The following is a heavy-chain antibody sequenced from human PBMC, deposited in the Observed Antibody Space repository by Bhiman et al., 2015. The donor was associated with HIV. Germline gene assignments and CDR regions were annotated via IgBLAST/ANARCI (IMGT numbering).Heavy chain of an antibody. CDR3: ARAEFYGSERIRYYYMDV. J-gene: IGHJ6*03. V-gene: IGHV3-48*03. CDR1: GFNFNNYE. CDR2: IDTGGSSL. D-gene: IGHD3-10*01. Sequence: EVQLVESGGGLVQPGGSLRLSCAASGFNFNNYEMNWVRQAPGRGLEWVSYIDTGGSSLFYADSVKGRFTISRDNPKSSLYLQMTSLRAEDAAIYYCARAEFYGSERIRYYYMDVWGKGTTVTVSS.